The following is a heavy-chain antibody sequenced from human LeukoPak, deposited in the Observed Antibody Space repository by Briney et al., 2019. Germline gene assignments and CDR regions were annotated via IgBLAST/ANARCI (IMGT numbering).Heavy chain of an antibody. D-gene: IGHD3-10*01. CDR2: INHSGST. CDR3: ARRRYYYGSGGHNWFDP. V-gene: IGHV4-34*01. J-gene: IGHJ5*02. CDR1: GGSFSGYY. Sequence: SETLSLTCAVYGGSFSGYYWSWTRQPPGKGLEWIGEINHSGSTNYNPSLKSRVTISVDTSKNQFSLKLSSVTAADTAVYYCARRRYYYGSGGHNWFDPWGQGTLVTVSS.